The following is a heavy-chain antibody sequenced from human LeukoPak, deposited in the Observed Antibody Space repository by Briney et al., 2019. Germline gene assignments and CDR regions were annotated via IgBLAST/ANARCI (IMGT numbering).Heavy chain of an antibody. J-gene: IGHJ6*02. CDR1: GFTFSSYE. Sequence: PGGSLRLSCAASGFTFSSYEMNWVRQAPGKGLEWVSYISSSGSTIYYADSVKGRFTISRDNAKNSLYLQMNSLRAEDTAVYYYARVQAATGYYYYYYGMDVWGQGTTVTVSS. CDR2: ISSSGSTI. CDR3: ARVQAATGYYYYYYGMDV. V-gene: IGHV3-48*03. D-gene: IGHD2-15*01.